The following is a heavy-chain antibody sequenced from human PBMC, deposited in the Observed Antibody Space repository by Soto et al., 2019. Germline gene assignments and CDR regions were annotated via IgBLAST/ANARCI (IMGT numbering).Heavy chain of an antibody. D-gene: IGHD3-9*01. J-gene: IGHJ4*02. CDR3: ARDVLTDDSRYVY. CDR1: GYTFTNFA. CDR2: INAGNDDT. Sequence: QVQLVQSGAEERKPGASVKVSCRASGYTFTNFAIHWVRQAPSQRLEWMGWINAGNDDTRYSQKFQGRVTITRDTSASTAYMELSSLSSEDTAVYYCARDVLTDDSRYVYWGQGTLVTVSS. V-gene: IGHV1-3*05.